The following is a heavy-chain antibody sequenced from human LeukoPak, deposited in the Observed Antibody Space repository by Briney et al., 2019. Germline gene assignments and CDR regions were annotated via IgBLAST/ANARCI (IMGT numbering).Heavy chain of an antibody. CDR3: AKELTGAFDY. CDR2: IYHSGTT. CDR1: GGSISSSNW. Sequence: SETLSLTCAVSGGSISSSNWWTWVRQPPGKGLEWIGEIYHSGTTNYNPSLKSRVTISLDRSKNQFSLKLSSVTAADTAVYYCAKELTGAFDYWGRGTLVTVSS. J-gene: IGHJ4*02. V-gene: IGHV4-4*02. D-gene: IGHD7-27*01.